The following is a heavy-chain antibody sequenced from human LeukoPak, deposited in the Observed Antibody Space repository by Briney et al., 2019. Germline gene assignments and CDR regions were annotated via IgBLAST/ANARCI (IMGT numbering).Heavy chain of an antibody. CDR1: GFTFSSYA. J-gene: IGHJ4*02. CDR3: AKDSLGYCTNGFDY. CDR2: TSGSGGST. Sequence: GGSLRLSCAASGFTFSSYAMSWVRQAPGKGLEWVSATSGSGGSTYYADSVKGRFTISRDNSKNTLYLQMNSLRAEDTAVYYCAKDSLGYCTNGFDYWGQGTLVTVSS. V-gene: IGHV3-23*01. D-gene: IGHD2-8*01.